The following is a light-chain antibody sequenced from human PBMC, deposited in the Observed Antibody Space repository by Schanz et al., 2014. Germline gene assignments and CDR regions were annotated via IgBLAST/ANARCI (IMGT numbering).Light chain of an antibody. CDR3: QQYNNWPPYT. V-gene: IGKV3-15*01. CDR1: QSVSNH. Sequence: EIVLTQSPGILSLSPGERATLSCRASQSVSNHLAWYQQKPGQAPRLLVYGASTRATGIPARFSGSGSGTEFTLTISSLQSEDFAVYYCQQYNNWPPYTFGQGTKVEIK. CDR2: GAS. J-gene: IGKJ2*01.